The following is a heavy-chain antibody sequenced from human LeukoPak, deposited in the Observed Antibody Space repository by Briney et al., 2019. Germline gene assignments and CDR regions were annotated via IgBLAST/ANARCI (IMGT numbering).Heavy chain of an antibody. Sequence: GGSLRLSCAASGFTFSSYAMSWVRQAPGKGLEWVSSISGSGGSTYYADSVKGRFTISRDNSKNTLYLQMNSLRAEDTAVYYCAKDVPEYYYDSSGYPFDYWGQGTLVTVSS. V-gene: IGHV3-23*01. CDR3: AKDVPEYYYDSSGYPFDY. CDR1: GFTFSSYA. D-gene: IGHD3-22*01. J-gene: IGHJ4*02. CDR2: ISGSGGST.